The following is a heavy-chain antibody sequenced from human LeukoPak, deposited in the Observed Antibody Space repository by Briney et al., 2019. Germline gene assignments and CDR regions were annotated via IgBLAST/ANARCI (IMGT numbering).Heavy chain of an antibody. Sequence: LPGRSLRLSCAASGFTFDDYAMHWVPPAPGKGLEWVSGISWNSGSIGYADSVKGRFTISRDNAKNSLYLQMNSLRAEDTALYYCAKGSRMVVATILLDYWGQGTLVTVSS. V-gene: IGHV3-9*01. D-gene: IGHD5-12*01. J-gene: IGHJ4*02. CDR1: GFTFDDYA. CDR3: AKGSRMVVATILLDY. CDR2: ISWNSGSI.